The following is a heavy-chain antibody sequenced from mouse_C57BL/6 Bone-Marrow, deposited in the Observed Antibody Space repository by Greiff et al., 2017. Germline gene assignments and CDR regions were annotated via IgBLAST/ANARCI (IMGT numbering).Heavy chain of an antibody. CDR1: GYTCTDYY. J-gene: IGHJ4*01. Sequence: VQLQQSGPELVKPGASVKISCKASGYTCTDYYMNWVKQSHGKSLEWIGDINPNNGGTSYNQKFKGKATLTVDKSSSTAYMELRSLTSEDSAVYYCASGIYYDYDHYAMDYWGQGTSVTVSS. CDR2: INPNNGGT. V-gene: IGHV1-26*01. CDR3: ASGIYYDYDHYAMDY. D-gene: IGHD2-4*01.